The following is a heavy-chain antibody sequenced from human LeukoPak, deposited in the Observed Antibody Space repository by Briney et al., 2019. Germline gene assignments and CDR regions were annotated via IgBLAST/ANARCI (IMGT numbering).Heavy chain of an antibody. D-gene: IGHD2-15*01. CDR3: ARRGGAGSYYYYYYYMDV. J-gene: IGHJ6*03. CDR2: INPNSGGT. V-gene: IGHV1-2*02. Sequence: ASVKVSCKASGYTFTGYYMHWVRQAPGQGLEWMGWINPNSGGTNYAQKFQGRVTMTRDTSISTAYMELSRLRSDDTAVYYCARRGGAGSYYYYYYYMDVWGKGTTVTISS. CDR1: GYTFTGYY.